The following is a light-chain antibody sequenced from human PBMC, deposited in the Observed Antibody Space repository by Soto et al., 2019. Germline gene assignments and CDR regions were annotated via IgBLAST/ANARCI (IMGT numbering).Light chain of an antibody. CDR2: GAS. CDR1: QSVSSSY. V-gene: IGKV3D-20*02. J-gene: IGKJ5*01. Sequence: EIVLTQSPGTLSLSPGERATLSCRAIQSVSSSYLAWYQQKPGQAPRLLIYGASSRATGIPARFSGSGSGTDFTLTISSLEPEDFAVYYCQQRSNWPLITFGQGTRLEIK. CDR3: QQRSNWPLIT.